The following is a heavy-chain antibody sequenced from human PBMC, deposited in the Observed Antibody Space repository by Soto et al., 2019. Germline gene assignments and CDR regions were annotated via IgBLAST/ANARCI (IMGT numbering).Heavy chain of an antibody. Sequence: QVTLKESGPVLVRPTETLTLTCTVSGFSLSNARMGVTWIRQPPGKALEWLAHIFSNDEKSYSTSLKSRLTISKDSSKSQVVLTMTNMDPVDTATYYCARHGRGVGARPLDYWGQGTLVTVSS. V-gene: IGHV2-26*01. CDR1: GFSLSNARMG. CDR3: ARHGRGVGARPLDY. D-gene: IGHD1-26*01. J-gene: IGHJ4*02. CDR2: IFSNDEK.